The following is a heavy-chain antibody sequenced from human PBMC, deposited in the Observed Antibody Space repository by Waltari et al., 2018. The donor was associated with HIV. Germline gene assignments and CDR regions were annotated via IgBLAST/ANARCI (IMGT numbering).Heavy chain of an antibody. CDR1: GYSISSGYY. V-gene: IGHV4-38-2*01. CDR3: ASAFIEYFDS. Sequence: QVQLQESGPGLLKPSETLSLTCAVSGYSISSGYYWGWIRQPPVKGLDWSGSIYHSGSTYHNPSPKSRVTISVDTSKNQFTLKLSSGTAADTAIYHCASAFIEYFDSWGQGTLVTVSS. D-gene: IGHD3-16*02. J-gene: IGHJ4*02. CDR2: IYHSGST.